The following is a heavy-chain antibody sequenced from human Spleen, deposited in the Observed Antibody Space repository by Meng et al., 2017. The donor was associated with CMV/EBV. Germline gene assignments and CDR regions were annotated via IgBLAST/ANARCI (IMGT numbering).Heavy chain of an antibody. CDR1: GGSFSGYY. CDR3: ARGQSPWFEVAHYYFDY. CDR2: INHSGGT. V-gene: IGHV4-34*01. D-gene: IGHD3-9*01. Sequence: GSLRLSCAVYGGSFSGYYWNWIRQPPGKGLEWIGEINHSGGTNYNPSLKNQFTLSVDTSKNQFSLEVSSVTAADTAVYYCARGQSPWFEVAHYYFDYWGQGTLVTVSS. J-gene: IGHJ4*02.